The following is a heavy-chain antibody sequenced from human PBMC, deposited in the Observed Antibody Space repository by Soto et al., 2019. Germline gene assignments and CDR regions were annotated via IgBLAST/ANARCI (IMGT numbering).Heavy chain of an antibody. V-gene: IGHV1-69*02. CDR3: AAAERYCSGGSCYPEYFQH. CDR1: GGTFSSYT. CDR2: IIPILGIA. D-gene: IGHD2-15*01. J-gene: IGHJ1*01. Sequence: ASVKVSCKASGGTFSSYTISWVRQAPGQGLEWMGRIIPILGIANYAQKFQGRVTITADKSTSTAYMELSSLRSEDTAVYYCAAAERYCSGGSCYPEYFQHWGQGTLVTVSS.